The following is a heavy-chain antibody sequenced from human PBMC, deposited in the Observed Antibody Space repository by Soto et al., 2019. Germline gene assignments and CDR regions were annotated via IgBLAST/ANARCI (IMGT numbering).Heavy chain of an antibody. CDR1: GGSFSGYY. V-gene: IGHV4-34*01. CDR2: INHSGST. CDR3: ARHLDYDFWSGYSNWFDT. D-gene: IGHD3-3*01. Sequence: SETLSLTCAVYGGSFSGYYWSWIRQPPGKGLEWIGEINHSGSTNYNPSLKSRVTISVDTSKNQFSLKLSSVTAADTAVYYCARHLDYDFWSGYSNWFDTWGQGTLVTVSS. J-gene: IGHJ5*02.